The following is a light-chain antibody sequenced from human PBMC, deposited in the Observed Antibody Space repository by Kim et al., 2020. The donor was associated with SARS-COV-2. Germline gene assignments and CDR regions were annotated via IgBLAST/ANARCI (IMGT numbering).Light chain of an antibody. Sequence: QSVLTQPPSVSGAPGQRVTISCTGSSSDIGAGYDVHWYQQIPGTAPKLLIFENTNRPSGVPDRFSGSKSGASASLAIAGLQAEDEADYYCQSFHNNVRVFGGGTKLTVL. V-gene: IGLV1-40*01. CDR1: SSDIGAGYD. CDR2: ENT. J-gene: IGLJ2*01. CDR3: QSFHNNVRV.